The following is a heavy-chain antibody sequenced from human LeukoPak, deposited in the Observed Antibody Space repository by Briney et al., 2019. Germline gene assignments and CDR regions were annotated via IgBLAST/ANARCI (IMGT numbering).Heavy chain of an antibody. D-gene: IGHD2-21*01. Sequence: SQTLSLTCTVSGASISSRNYHWNWIRQHPGKGLEWIGYIYYNGIYINPSLKSRVTISVDTSKNQFSLKLSSVTAADTAVYYCARDKRGYSFDYWGLGTLVTVSS. V-gene: IGHV4-30-4*01. CDR1: GASISSRNYH. CDR3: ARDKRGYSFDY. CDR2: IYYNGI. J-gene: IGHJ4*02.